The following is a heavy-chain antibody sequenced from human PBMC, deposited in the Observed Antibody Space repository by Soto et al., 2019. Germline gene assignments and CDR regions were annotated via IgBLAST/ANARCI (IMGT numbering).Heavy chain of an antibody. Sequence: QVQLVQSGAEVKKPGAPVKVSCKASGYIFTSYPLHWVRQAPGQRLEWMAWINVGTGTTKYSQKFQGRVTFARDTSASKVYMELSSLTSEDMAVYYCVRGAGSCGGDCWNDYYYPMDVWGQGTMVTVSS. J-gene: IGHJ6*02. V-gene: IGHV1-3*01. CDR3: VRGAGSCGGDCWNDYYYPMDV. CDR2: INVGTGTT. CDR1: GYIFTSYP. D-gene: IGHD2-21*02.